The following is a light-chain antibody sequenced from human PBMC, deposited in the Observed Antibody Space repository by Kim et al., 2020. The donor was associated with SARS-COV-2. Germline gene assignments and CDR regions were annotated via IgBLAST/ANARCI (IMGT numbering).Light chain of an antibody. CDR2: ANS. CDR3: QSYDSSLSGYV. V-gene: IGLV1-40*01. Sequence: RVTNSCTGMSYNLGAGYDVHWYQQVPGTAPKLLIYANSIRPSGVPDRFSGSKSGTSASLAITGLQTEDEADYYCQSYDSSLSGYVFGTGTKVTVL. J-gene: IGLJ1*01. CDR1: SYNLGAGYD.